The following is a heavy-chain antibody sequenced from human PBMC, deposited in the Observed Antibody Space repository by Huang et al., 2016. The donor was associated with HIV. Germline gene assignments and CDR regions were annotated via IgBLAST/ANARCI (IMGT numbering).Heavy chain of an antibody. V-gene: IGHV4-59*01. CDR1: GGSINKYY. J-gene: IGHJ4*02. Sequence: QVRLQESGPGLVRPSETLSLTCNVPGGSINKYYWTWIRQAPRKGLERIGDIYDTGSTNYNPSLKSRVTILQDSSKNLCSLKLSSVTAADTAVYYCARAFPSGALDYWGQGTLVTVSS. CDR2: IYDTGST. CDR3: ARAFPSGALDY.